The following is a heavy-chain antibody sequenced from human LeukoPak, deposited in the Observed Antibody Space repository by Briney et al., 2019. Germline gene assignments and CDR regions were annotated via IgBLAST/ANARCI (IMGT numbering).Heavy chain of an antibody. Sequence: SETLSLTCTVSGGSISSYYWSWIRQPPGKGLEWIGYIYYSGSANYNPSLKSRVTISVDTSKNQFSLKLSSVTAADTAVYYCARDSYPNDAFDIWGQGTMVTVSS. V-gene: IGHV4-59*01. CDR3: ARDSYPNDAFDI. CDR1: GGSISSYY. CDR2: IYYSGSA. J-gene: IGHJ3*02.